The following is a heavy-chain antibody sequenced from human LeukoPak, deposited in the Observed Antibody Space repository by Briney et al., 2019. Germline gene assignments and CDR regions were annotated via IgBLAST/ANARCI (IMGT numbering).Heavy chain of an antibody. J-gene: IGHJ3*02. CDR1: GFTFSSYA. CDR3: ARALGELLRYFDWLLGSDAFDI. D-gene: IGHD3-9*01. CDR2: ISYDGSNK. Sequence: QPGGSLRLSCAASGFTFSSYAMHWVRQAPGKGLEWVAVISYDGSNKYYADSVKGRFTTSRDNSKNTLYLQMNSLRAEDTAVYYCARALGELLRYFDWLLGSDAFDIWGQGTMVTVSS. V-gene: IGHV3-30*04.